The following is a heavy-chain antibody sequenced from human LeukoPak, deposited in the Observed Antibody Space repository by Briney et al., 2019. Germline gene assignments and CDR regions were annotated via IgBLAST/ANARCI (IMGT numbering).Heavy chain of an antibody. V-gene: IGHV3-74*01. D-gene: IGHD6-25*01. Sequence: PGGSLRLSRTASGFTFSRHWMHWVRQAPEKGLEWVSRISNDGKNIAYADSVKDRFAIPRDNAKNTLYLEINSLGTEDTAVYYCARRPTASAERGMDVWGHGTTVIVSS. CDR1: GFTFSRHW. J-gene: IGHJ6*02. CDR2: ISNDGKNI. CDR3: ARRPTASAERGMDV.